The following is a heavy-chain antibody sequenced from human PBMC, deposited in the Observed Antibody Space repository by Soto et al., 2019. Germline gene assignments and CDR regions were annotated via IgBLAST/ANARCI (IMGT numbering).Heavy chain of an antibody. D-gene: IGHD6-19*01. CDR2: ISSSSSTI. Sequence: EVQLVESGGGLVQPGGSLRLSCAASGFTFSSYSMNWVRQAPGKGLEWVSYISSSSSTIYYADSVKGRFTISRDNAKNSLYLQMNSLRAEDTAVYYCARGSRSSGWWGSAYWGQGTLVTVSS. V-gene: IGHV3-48*01. CDR3: ARGSRSSGWWGSAY. CDR1: GFTFSSYS. J-gene: IGHJ4*02.